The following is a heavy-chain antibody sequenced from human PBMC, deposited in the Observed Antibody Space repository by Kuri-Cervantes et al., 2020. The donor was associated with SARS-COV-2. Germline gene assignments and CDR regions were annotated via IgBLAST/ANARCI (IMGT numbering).Heavy chain of an antibody. D-gene: IGHD6-13*01. Sequence: GGSLRLSCAASGFTFSNYGMQWVRQAPGKGLEWVALIWYDGSKKYYAESVKGRFTISRDDPKNTLYLQMNSLRAEDTAVYYCARLGVAAAGSYYYYGMDVWGQGTTVTVSS. CDR1: GFTFSNYG. V-gene: IGHV3-33*01. J-gene: IGHJ6*02. CDR2: IWYDGSKK. CDR3: ARLGVAAAGSYYYYGMDV.